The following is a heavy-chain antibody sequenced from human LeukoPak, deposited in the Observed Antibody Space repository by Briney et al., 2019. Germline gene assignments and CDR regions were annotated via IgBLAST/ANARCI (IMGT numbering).Heavy chain of an antibody. CDR3: ARRSDSSGRYYFDY. Sequence: SETLSLTCTVSGGSISSSSYYWGWIRQPPGKGLEWIGSIYYSGSTYYNPSLKSRVTISVDTSKNQFSLKLSSVTAADTAVYYCARRSDSSGRYYFDYWGQGTLVTVSS. V-gene: IGHV4-39*01. D-gene: IGHD3-22*01. CDR1: GGSISSSSYY. CDR2: IYYSGST. J-gene: IGHJ4*02.